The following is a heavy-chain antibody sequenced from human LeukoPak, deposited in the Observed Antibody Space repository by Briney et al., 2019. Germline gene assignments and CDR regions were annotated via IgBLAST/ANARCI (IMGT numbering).Heavy chain of an antibody. Sequence: GGSLKLSCAASGFTFSGSAMHWVRQASGKGLEWVGRIRSKANSYATAYAASVKGRFTISRDDSKNTAYLQMNSLKTEDTAVYYCTRHDRLLLPYYYMDVWGKGTTVTVSS. CDR1: GFTFSGSA. CDR3: TRHDRLLLPYYYMDV. D-gene: IGHD3-22*01. V-gene: IGHV3-73*01. CDR2: IRSKANSYAT. J-gene: IGHJ6*03.